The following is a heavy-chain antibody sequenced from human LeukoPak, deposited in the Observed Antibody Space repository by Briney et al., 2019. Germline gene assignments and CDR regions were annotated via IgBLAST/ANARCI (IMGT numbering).Heavy chain of an antibody. CDR3: ARIVVVVAATNPYAFDI. CDR2: INPNSGGT. CDR1: GYTFTGYY. D-gene: IGHD2-15*01. V-gene: IGHV1-2*02. Sequence: ASVKVSCKASGYTFTGYYMHWVRQAPGQGLEWMGWINPNSGGTNYAQKFQGRVTMTRDTSISTAYMELSRLRSDDTAVYYCARIVVVVAATNPYAFDIWGQGTMVTVSS. J-gene: IGHJ3*02.